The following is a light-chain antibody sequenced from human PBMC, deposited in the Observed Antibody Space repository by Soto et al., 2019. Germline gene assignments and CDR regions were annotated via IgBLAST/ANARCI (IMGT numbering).Light chain of an antibody. J-gene: IGKJ4*01. CDR2: GAS. CDR3: QQYNKWPLT. Sequence: EIVMTQSPATQSVSPGERATLSCRASQSVSSNLAWYQQKPGQAPRLLIYGASTRATGIPARFSGSGSGTEFTLTISSLQSEDFAVYYCQQYNKWPLTFGGGTKVDIK. V-gene: IGKV3-15*01. CDR1: QSVSSN.